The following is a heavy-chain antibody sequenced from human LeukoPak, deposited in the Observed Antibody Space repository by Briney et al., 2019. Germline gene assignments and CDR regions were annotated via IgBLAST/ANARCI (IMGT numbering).Heavy chain of an antibody. CDR2: ISYDGSNK. CDR3: AKGPLGYYDSSGYYPYCFDY. Sequence: GGSLRLSCAASGFTFSSYGMHWVRQAPGKGLEWVAVISYDGSNKYYADSVKGRFTTSRDNSKNTLYLQMNSLRAEDTAVYYCAKGPLGYYDSSGYYPYCFDYWGQGTLVTVSS. J-gene: IGHJ4*02. D-gene: IGHD3-22*01. CDR1: GFTFSSYG. V-gene: IGHV3-30*18.